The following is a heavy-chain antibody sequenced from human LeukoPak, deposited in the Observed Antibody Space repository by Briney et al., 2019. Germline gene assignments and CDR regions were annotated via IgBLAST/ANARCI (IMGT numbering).Heavy chain of an antibody. CDR3: AKDLEEYFDY. V-gene: IGHV3-30*02. Sequence: LTGGSLRLSCAASGFTFSNYAMTWVRQAPGKGLEWVAFIRYDGSNKYYADSVKGRFTISRDNSKNTLYLQMNSLRAEDTAVYYCAKDLEEYFDYWGQGTLVTVSS. CDR1: GFTFSNYA. CDR2: IRYDGSNK. J-gene: IGHJ4*02.